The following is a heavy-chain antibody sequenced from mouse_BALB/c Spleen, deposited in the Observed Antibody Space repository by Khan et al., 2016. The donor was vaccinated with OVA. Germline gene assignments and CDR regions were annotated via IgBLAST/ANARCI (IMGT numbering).Heavy chain of an antibody. V-gene: IGHV1-20*02. Sequence: VQLKQSGPELVKPGASVRISCKASGYSFTGYFMNWVMQSHGKSLEWIRRINPHIGETLYNQKFKDKATLTVDESSSTVHMELRSLASEDSAIYYCARTYGSDFDCWGQGTTLTVSS. J-gene: IGHJ2*01. CDR3: ARTYGSDFDC. D-gene: IGHD1-1*01. CDR2: INPHIGET. CDR1: GYSFTGYF.